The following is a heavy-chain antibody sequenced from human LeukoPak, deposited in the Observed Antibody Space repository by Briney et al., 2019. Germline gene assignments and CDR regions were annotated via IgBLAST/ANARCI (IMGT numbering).Heavy chain of an antibody. V-gene: IGHV1-18*01. CDR2: ISAYNGNT. CDR3: ARQFVMVWGVIQGNNWFDP. J-gene: IGHJ5*02. Sequence: ASVKVSCKASGYTFTSYGISWVRQAPGQGLEWMGWISAYNGNTNYAQKLQGRVTMTTDTSTSTAYMELRSLRSDDTAVYYCARQFVMVWGVIQGNNWFDPWGQGTLVTVSS. D-gene: IGHD3-10*01. CDR1: GYTFTSYG.